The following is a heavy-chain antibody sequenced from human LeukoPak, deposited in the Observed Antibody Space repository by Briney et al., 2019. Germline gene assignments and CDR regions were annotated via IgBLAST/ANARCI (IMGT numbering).Heavy chain of an antibody. D-gene: IGHD2-15*01. Sequence: ASVKVSCKASGGTFSSYAISWVRQAPGQGLEWMGRIIPILGIANYAQKFQGRVTITADKSTSTAYMELSSLRSEDTAVYYCARDPRRYCSGGSCYGMDVWGQGTTVTVSS. CDR2: IIPILGIA. CDR1: GGTFSSYA. V-gene: IGHV1-69*04. CDR3: ARDPRRYCSGGSCYGMDV. J-gene: IGHJ6*02.